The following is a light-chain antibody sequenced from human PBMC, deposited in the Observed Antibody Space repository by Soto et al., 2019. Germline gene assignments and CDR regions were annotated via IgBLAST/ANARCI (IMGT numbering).Light chain of an antibody. J-gene: IGLJ1*01. CDR3: SSYAGSNNSSLYV. CDR2: EVS. V-gene: IGLV2-8*01. CDR1: SSDVGGYNY. Sequence: QSALTQPPSASGSPGQSVTISCTGTSSDVGGYNYVSWYQQHPGKAPKLMIYEVSKRPSGVPDRFSGSKSGNTASLTVSGLQAEDEADYYCSSYAGSNNSSLYVFGTGTQLTVL.